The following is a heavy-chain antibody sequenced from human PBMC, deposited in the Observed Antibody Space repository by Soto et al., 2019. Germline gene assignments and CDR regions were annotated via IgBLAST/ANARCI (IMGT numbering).Heavy chain of an antibody. J-gene: IGHJ6*02. Sequence: QVQLVQSGAEVKKPGSSVKVSCKASGGTFSSYAISWVRQAPGQGLEWMGGIIPIFGTANYAQKFQGRVTITADESTSTAYMELSSLRSEDTAVYYCAREDLQALQYYYYGMDGWGQGTTVTVSS. CDR3: AREDLQALQYYYYGMDG. V-gene: IGHV1-69*01. CDR2: IIPIFGTA. CDR1: GGTFSSYA. D-gene: IGHD4-4*01.